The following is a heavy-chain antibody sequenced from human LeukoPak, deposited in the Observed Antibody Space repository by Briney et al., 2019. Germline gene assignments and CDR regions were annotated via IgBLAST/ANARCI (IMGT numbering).Heavy chain of an antibody. V-gene: IGHV3-30*18. CDR1: GFTFSTYG. CDR2: IYYDGSNK. J-gene: IGHJ6*02. D-gene: IGHD3-22*01. CDR3: AKWPRDSSGYYLLGYYYGMDV. Sequence: GGSLRLSCAASGFTFSTYGMHWVRQAPGKGLEWVAVIYYDGSNKNYENSVKDRFTISRDNSKNTLYLQMNSLTAEDTAVYYCAKWPRDSSGYYLLGYYYGMDVWGQGTTVTVSS.